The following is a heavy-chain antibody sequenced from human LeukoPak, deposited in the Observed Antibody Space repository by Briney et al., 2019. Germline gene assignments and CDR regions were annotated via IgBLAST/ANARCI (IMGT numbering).Heavy chain of an antibody. CDR1: GYTFTSYA. D-gene: IGHD4-11*01. Sequence: GASVKVSCKASGYTFTSYAMHWVRQAPGQGLEWMGWISAYNGNTNYAQKLQGRVTMTTDTSTSTAYMELRSLRSDDTAVYYCARLPRMTTVTTDAKFDYWGQGTLVTVSS. V-gene: IGHV1-18*01. CDR3: ARLPRMTTVTTDAKFDY. CDR2: ISAYNGNT. J-gene: IGHJ4*02.